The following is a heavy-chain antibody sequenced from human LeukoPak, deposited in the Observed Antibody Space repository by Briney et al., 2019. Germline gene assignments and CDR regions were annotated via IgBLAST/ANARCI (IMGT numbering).Heavy chain of an antibody. V-gene: IGHV1-3*01. D-gene: IGHD3-10*01. CDR2: INAGNGNT. CDR1: GYTFTSYA. J-gene: IGHJ4*02. CDR3: ATGNYGSGSYYNLGIAWYFDY. Sequence: ASVKVSCKASGYTFTSYAMHWVRQAPGQRLEWMGWINAGNGNTKYSQKFQGRVTITRDTSASTAYMELSSLRSEDTAVYYCATGNYGSGSYYNLGIAWYFDYWGQGTLVTVSS.